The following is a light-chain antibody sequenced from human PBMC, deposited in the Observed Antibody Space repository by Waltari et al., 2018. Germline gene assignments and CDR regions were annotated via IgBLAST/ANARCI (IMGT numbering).Light chain of an antibody. CDR2: WAS. CDR1: QSVLFSSDNKNY. CDR3: QQYYDNPRA. V-gene: IGKV4-1*01. J-gene: IGKJ1*01. Sequence: DIVMTQSPDSLTLSPGERATINSKSSQSVLFSSDNKNYLAWYQQKPGQPPKVLIYWASTRASGVPERFSGSGSGTDFTLTISSLQREDAAVYYCQQYYDNPRAFGQGTKVDIK.